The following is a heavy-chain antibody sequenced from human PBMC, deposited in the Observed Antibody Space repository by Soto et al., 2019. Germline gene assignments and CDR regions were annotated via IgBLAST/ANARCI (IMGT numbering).Heavy chain of an antibody. CDR1: GGSISSGGYY. Sequence: QVQLQESGPGLVKPSQTLSLTCTVSGGSISSGGYYWSWIRQHPGKGLEWIGYIYYSGSTYYNPSLKSRVTLTVDTSKNLFSLNLSSVTAADTAVYYCARARSLRYFDWFSLDYWGQGTLVTVSS. D-gene: IGHD3-9*01. CDR2: IYYSGST. CDR3: ARARSLRYFDWFSLDY. V-gene: IGHV4-31*03. J-gene: IGHJ4*02.